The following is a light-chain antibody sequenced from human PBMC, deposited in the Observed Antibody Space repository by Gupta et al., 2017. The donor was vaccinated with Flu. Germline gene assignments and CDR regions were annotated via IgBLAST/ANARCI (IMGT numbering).Light chain of an antibody. CDR1: RSNIGSNN. J-gene: IGLJ1*01. Sequence: VTIFCSGSRSNIGSNNVIWYQQLPGTAPNLLIFSNNQRPSGVPARFSFSKSGTSASLATSGLQSEEEADYFCAAWDDSLNVFYVFGTGTKVTVL. V-gene: IGLV1-44*01. CDR3: AAWDDSLNVFYV. CDR2: SNN.